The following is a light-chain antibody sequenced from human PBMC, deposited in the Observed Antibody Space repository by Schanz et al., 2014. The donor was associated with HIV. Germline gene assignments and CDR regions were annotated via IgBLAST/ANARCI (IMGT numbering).Light chain of an antibody. J-gene: IGLJ2*01. Sequence: QSALTQPASVSGSPGQSITISCTGTSADVGAYNFVSWYQQHPGKAPKVIIYDVSVRPSGVSNRFSGSKSGNTASLTISGLQPEDEADYYCSSYTSSSTLDVVFGGGTKLTVL. CDR2: DVS. CDR1: SADVGAYNF. CDR3: SSYTSSSTLDVV. V-gene: IGLV2-14*03.